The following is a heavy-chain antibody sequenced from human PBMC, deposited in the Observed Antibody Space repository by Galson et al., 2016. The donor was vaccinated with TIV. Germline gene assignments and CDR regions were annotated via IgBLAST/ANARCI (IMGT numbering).Heavy chain of an antibody. CDR3: ATLPYSSPSDWFGP. V-gene: IGHV3-23*01. J-gene: IGHJ5*02. CDR1: GFTFSSYA. D-gene: IGHD6-6*01. Sequence: LRLSCAASGFTFSSYALTWVRQAPGKGLEWVSTIAGGGYSTHYADSVEGRFTISRDNSNNMVYLQMNSLRAEDTAIYYCATLPYSSPSDWFGPWGQGTLVTVSS. CDR2: IAGGGYST.